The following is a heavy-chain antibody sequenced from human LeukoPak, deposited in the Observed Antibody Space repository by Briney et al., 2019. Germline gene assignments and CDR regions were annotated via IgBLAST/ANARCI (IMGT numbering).Heavy chain of an antibody. V-gene: IGHV4-59*01. CDR3: ASSQGCDWFDP. D-gene: IGHD4/OR15-4a*01. CDR1: GGSNSSYY. J-gene: IGHJ5*02. CDR2: IYYSGST. Sequence: SETLSLTCTVVGGSNSSYYWSWIRQPPGKGLEWIGYIYYSGSTNYNPSLKSRVTISVDTSKNQFSLKLSSVTAADTAVYYCASSQGCDWFDPWGQGTLVTVSS.